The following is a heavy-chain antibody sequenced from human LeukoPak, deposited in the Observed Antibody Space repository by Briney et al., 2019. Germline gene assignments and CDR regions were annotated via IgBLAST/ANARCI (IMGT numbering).Heavy chain of an antibody. D-gene: IGHD3-10*01. CDR3: ARGSPYGGWFDP. J-gene: IGHJ5*02. CDR1: GGSISSYY. Sequence: SETLSLTCTVSGGSISSYYWSWIRQPPGKGLEYIGYIYYSGSTNYNPSLKSRVTISVDTSKNQFSLKLSSVTAADTAVYYCARGSPYGGWFDPWGQGTLVTVSS. CDR2: IYYSGST. V-gene: IGHV4-59*01.